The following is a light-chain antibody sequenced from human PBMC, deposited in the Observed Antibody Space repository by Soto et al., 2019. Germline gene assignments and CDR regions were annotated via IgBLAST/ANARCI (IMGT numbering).Light chain of an antibody. CDR3: QQYNVWPLT. CDR1: QSVNSN. V-gene: IGKV3-15*01. CDR2: VAS. Sequence: EIVMTQSPVTLSVSLGDRATLSCRASQSVNSNLAWYQQKPGQTPKLLIYVASTRATGIPARFSGSGSGTEFPLTISSLQSEDFAVYYCQQYNVWPLTFGGGTKVEFK. J-gene: IGKJ4*01.